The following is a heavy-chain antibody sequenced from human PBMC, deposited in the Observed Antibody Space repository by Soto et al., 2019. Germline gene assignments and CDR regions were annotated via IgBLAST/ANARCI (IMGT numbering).Heavy chain of an antibody. Sequence: GGSLRLSCAASGFTFSSYAMSWVRQAPGKGLEWVSAISGSGGSTYYVDSVKGRFTISRDNSKNTLYLQMNSLRAEDTAVYYCAKDSHYYGSGSYLSWGQGTLVTVSS. CDR3: AKDSHYYGSGSYLS. J-gene: IGHJ4*02. CDR1: GFTFSSYA. V-gene: IGHV3-23*01. D-gene: IGHD3-10*01. CDR2: ISGSGGST.